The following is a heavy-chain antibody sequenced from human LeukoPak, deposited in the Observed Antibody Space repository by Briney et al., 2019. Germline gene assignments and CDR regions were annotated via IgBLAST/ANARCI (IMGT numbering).Heavy chain of an antibody. J-gene: IGHJ4*02. D-gene: IGHD3-22*01. CDR1: GGSISSSSYY. Sequence: SETLSLTCTVSGGSISSSSYYWGWIRQPPGKGLEWIGSIYYSGTTYYNPSLKSRVTISVDTSKNQFSLKLRSVTAADTAVYYCARWYYYDRSGYPPSYFDNWGQGTLVTASS. CDR3: ARWYYYDRSGYPPSYFDN. CDR2: IYYSGTT. V-gene: IGHV4-39*01.